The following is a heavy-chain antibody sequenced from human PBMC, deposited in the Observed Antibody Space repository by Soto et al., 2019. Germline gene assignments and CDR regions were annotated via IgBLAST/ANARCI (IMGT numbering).Heavy chain of an antibody. CDR1: GAPTSGFY. Sequence: QVQLQESGPGLVKPSETLSLTCTVSGAPTSGFYWSWIRRSTGKGLEWIGRIYATGTTDYNPSLKSRVMMSVDTSKKQFSLKLRSVTAADTAVYYCVRDGTKTLRDWFDPWGQEISVTVSS. V-gene: IGHV4-4*07. D-gene: IGHD1-1*01. CDR3: VRDGTKTLRDWFDP. CDR2: IYATGTT. J-gene: IGHJ5*02.